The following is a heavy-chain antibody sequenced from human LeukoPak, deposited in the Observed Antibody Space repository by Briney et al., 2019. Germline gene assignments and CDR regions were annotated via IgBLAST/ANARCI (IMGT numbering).Heavy chain of an antibody. J-gene: IGHJ4*02. Sequence: GGSLRLSCAASGFTLSSYAMCWVRPAPGEGVGRVAVISYDGSNKYYADSVKGQFTISRDNSKNTLYLQMNSLRAEDTAVYYCARVRAMVRGHIRGYFDYWGQGTLVTVSS. V-gene: IGHV3-30-3*01. CDR1: GFTLSSYA. CDR3: ARVRAMVRGHIRGYFDY. D-gene: IGHD3-10*01. CDR2: ISYDGSNK.